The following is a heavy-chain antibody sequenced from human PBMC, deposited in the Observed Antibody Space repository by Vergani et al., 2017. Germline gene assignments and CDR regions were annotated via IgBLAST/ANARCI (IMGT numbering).Heavy chain of an antibody. D-gene: IGHD3-9*01. Sequence: QVQVVQSGAEVKKSGASVKVSCKTSGYTFSNYYMHWVRQAPGQGLEGIGIINPSGGHTNYAQKFQGRVTMTRDTSTSTVYMELSSLRSEDTAIYYCARGDYGILTGYRYWGQGTLVTVSA. CDR3: ARGDYGILTGYRY. V-gene: IGHV1-46*03. J-gene: IGHJ4*02. CDR1: GYTFSNYY. CDR2: INPSGGHT.